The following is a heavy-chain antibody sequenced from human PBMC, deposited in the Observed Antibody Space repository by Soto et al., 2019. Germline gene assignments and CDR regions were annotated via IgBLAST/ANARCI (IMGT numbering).Heavy chain of an antibody. Sequence: EVQLVESGGCLIQPGGSLRLSCAASGLTVSSNYMNWVRQAPGKGLEWVSLIYTGGGTYYADSVKGRFTVSRDNSKNTLYLQMNSLRAEDTAVYYCARMGQWRVPGDYYYGMDVWGQGTSVTVSS. V-gene: IGHV3-53*01. CDR2: IYTGGGT. CDR1: GLTVSSNY. D-gene: IGHD6-19*01. J-gene: IGHJ6*02. CDR3: ARMGQWRVPGDYYYGMDV.